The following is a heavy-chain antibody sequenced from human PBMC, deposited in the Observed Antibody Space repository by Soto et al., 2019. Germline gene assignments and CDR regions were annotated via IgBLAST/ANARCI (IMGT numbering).Heavy chain of an antibody. J-gene: IGHJ4*02. Sequence: SVKVSCKASGGTFSSYAISWVRQAPGQGLEWMGGIIPIFGTANYAQKFQGRVTITADESTSTAYMELSSLRSEDTAVYYCARGGNYYDSSGYYSYFDYWGQGTLVTVSS. CDR2: IIPIFGTA. D-gene: IGHD3-22*01. V-gene: IGHV1-69*13. CDR3: ARGGNYYDSSGYYSYFDY. CDR1: GGTFSSYA.